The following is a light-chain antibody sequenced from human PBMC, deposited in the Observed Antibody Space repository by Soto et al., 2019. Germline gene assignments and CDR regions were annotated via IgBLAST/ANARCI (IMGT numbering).Light chain of an antibody. CDR1: SSDIGGYNY. J-gene: IGLJ1*01. CDR2: GVT. Sequence: QSALTQPASVSGSPGQSITISCTGSSSDIGGYNYVSWYQHYPGKAPQLMIYGVTNRPSGVSNRFSCSKSGNTASLTISGLRAEDEADYYCSSYTSSDTLAVFGPGTKLTVL. V-gene: IGLV2-14*03. CDR3: SSYTSSDTLAV.